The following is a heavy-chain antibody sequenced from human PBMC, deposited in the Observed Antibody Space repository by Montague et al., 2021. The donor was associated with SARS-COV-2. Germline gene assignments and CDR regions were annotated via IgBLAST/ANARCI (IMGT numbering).Heavy chain of an antibody. CDR2: INHSGST. J-gene: IGHJ4*02. D-gene: IGHD3-3*01. V-gene: IGHV4-34*01. CDR1: GGSFSGYY. Sequence: SETRSLTCGVYGGSFSGYYWSWIRQPPGKGLQWIGGINHSGSTNYNSSLNSRGTILLDTSKNQFSLKLTSVSAADTAVYYCARGLGRPGTIFGVALYWGQGTLVTVSS. CDR3: ARGLGRPGTIFGVALY.